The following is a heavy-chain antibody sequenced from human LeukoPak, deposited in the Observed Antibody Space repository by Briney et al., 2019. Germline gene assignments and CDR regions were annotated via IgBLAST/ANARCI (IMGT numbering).Heavy chain of an antibody. CDR3: AKCGIAASCLDY. D-gene: IGHD6-25*01. CDR2: IKGDGSRK. CDR1: VFSFSTYW. V-gene: IGHV3-7*03. Sequence: GGSLRLSCAASVFSFSTYWMSWVRQAPGKGLEWVANIKGDGSRKFYVDSVKGRFTISRDNSKNTLYLQMNSLRAEDTAVYYCAKCGIAASCLDYWGQGTLVTVSS. J-gene: IGHJ4*02.